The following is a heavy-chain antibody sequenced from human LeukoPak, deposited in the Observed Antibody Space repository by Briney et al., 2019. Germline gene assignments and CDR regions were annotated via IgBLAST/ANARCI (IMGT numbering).Heavy chain of an antibody. CDR2: INHSGST. CDR1: GGSFSGYY. Sequence: SETLSLTCAVYGGSFSGYYWSWIRQPPGKGLEWIGEINHSGSTNYNPSLKSRVTISVDTSKNQFSLKLSSVTAADTAVYYCARALYGPLGYWGQGTLVTVSS. D-gene: IGHD4-17*01. V-gene: IGHV4-34*01. J-gene: IGHJ4*02. CDR3: ARALYGPLGY.